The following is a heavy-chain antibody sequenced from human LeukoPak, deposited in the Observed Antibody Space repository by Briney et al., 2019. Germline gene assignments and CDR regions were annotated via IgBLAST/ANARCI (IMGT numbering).Heavy chain of an antibody. CDR1: GGSFSGYY. Sequence: SETLSLTCAVYGGSFSGYYWSWIRQPPGKGLEWIGEINHSGSTNYNPSLKSRVTISVDTSKNQFSLKLSSVTAADTAVYYCARGHTGIAAAAAPYGMDVWGKGTTATVSS. V-gene: IGHV4-34*01. CDR2: INHSGST. D-gene: IGHD6-13*01. CDR3: ARGHTGIAAAAAPYGMDV. J-gene: IGHJ6*04.